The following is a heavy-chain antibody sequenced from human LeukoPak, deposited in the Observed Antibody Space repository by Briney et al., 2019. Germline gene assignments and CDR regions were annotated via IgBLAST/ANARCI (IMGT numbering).Heavy chain of an antibody. CDR1: GFTFSNYA. V-gene: IGHV3-64D*06. D-gene: IGHD3-10*01. Sequence: GGSLRLSCSASGFTFSNYAMHWVRQAPGKGLEYVSSISPNGGSTYYADSLKGRFTISRDNSNNTLYLQMSSLRPEDTALYYCVNDRVREVIGVFDIWGQGTMVTVSS. J-gene: IGHJ3*02. CDR2: ISPNGGST. CDR3: VNDRVREVIGVFDI.